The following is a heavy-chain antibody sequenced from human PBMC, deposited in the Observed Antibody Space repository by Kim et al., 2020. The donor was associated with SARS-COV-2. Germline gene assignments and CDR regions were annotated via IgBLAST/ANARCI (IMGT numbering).Heavy chain of an antibody. V-gene: IGHV1-8*01. CDR2: MNPNSGNT. CDR3: ARIQYSSSWYEGLGDYYGMDV. D-gene: IGHD6-13*01. J-gene: IGHJ6*02. Sequence: ASVKVSCKASGYTFTSYDINWVRQATGQGLEWMGWMNPNSGNTGYAQKFQGRVTMTRNTSISTAYMELSSLKSEDTAVYYCARIQYSSSWYEGLGDYYGMDVWGQGTTVTVS. CDR1: GYTFTSYD.